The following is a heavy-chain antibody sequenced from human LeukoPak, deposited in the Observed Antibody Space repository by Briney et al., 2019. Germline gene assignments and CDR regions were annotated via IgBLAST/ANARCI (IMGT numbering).Heavy chain of an antibody. J-gene: IGHJ6*03. CDR2: ITWNSDSI. CDR3: AKGGGGRLIYYYYMDV. CDR1: GFTFDDYA. D-gene: IGHD3-16*01. V-gene: IGHV3-9*03. Sequence: PGGSLRLSCAASGFTFDDYAMHWVRQAPGKGLEWVSGITWNSDSIDYADSVKGRFTISRDNAKNSLYLQMNSLRAEDMALYYCAKGGGGRLIYYYYMDVWGEGTTVTVSS.